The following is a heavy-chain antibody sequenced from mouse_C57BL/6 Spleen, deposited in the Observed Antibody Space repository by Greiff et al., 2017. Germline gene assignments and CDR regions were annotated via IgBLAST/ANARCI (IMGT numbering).Heavy chain of an antibody. CDR3: ARGDSSGTGAMDY. D-gene: IGHD3-2*02. CDR2: IDPSDSYT. Sequence: QVQPKQPGAELVMPGASVKLSCKASGYTFTSYWMHWVKQRPGQGLEWIGEIDPSDSYTNYNQKFKGKSTLTVDKSSSTAYMQLSSLTSEDSAVYYCARGDSSGTGAMDYWGQGTSVTVSS. J-gene: IGHJ4*01. V-gene: IGHV1-69*01. CDR1: GYTFTSYW.